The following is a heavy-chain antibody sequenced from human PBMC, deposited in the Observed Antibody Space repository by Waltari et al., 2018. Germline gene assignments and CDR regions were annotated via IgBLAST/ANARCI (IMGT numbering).Heavy chain of an antibody. CDR1: GFTFSSHV. Sequence: EEDLLESGGDVVQPGRSRSLSCAGSGFTFSSHVLTSVRQAPGMGLEWVSTITASCGSAFYADSVKCRLTISRDNFKNTLYLQMNSLRAEDTSVYYCAKDGHSVSYYYYMDVWGKGTTVTVSS. CDR3: AKDGHSVSYYYYMDV. D-gene: IGHD3-3*02. J-gene: IGHJ6*03. V-gene: IGHV3-23*01. CDR2: ITASCGSA.